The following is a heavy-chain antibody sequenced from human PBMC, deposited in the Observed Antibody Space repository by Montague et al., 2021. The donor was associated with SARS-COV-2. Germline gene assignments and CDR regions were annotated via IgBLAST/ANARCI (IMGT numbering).Heavy chain of an antibody. D-gene: IGHD2/OR15-2a*01. CDR3: ARAQIAVTEYYPDY. J-gene: IGHJ4*02. Sequence: SETLSLTCSVSGGSISSPSHYWAWIRQPPGRRLEWIGTIYYSGTTLYHPSLKSRITMSVDTSDNQFSLQLNSVRATDTAISYCARAQIAVTEYYPDYWGQGILVTVSS. V-gene: IGHV4-39*01. CDR1: GGSISSPSHY. CDR2: IYYSGTT.